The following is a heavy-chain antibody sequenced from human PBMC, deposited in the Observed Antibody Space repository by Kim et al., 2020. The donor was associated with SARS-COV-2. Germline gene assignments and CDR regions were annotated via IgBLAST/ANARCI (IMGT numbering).Heavy chain of an antibody. CDR2: INPNIAGS. CDR1: GYRFTGYY. CDR3: ARAYNYGSGMYV. D-gene: IGHD5-18*01. V-gene: IGHV1-2*02. Sequence: ASVKVSCKASGYRFTGYYLHWVRQAPGQGLEWMGWINPNIAGSDNSQNFQGRVTMTRDTSINTAYMELSRLTSDDTAVYYCARAYNYGSGMYVWGQGTTV. J-gene: IGHJ6*02.